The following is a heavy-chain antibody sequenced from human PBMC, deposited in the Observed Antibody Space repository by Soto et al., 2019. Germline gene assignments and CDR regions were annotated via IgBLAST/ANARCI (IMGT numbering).Heavy chain of an antibody. D-gene: IGHD2-2*01. V-gene: IGHV4-59*01. CDR1: GGSISSYY. Sequence: SETLSLTCTVSGGSISSYYWSWIRQPPGKGLEWIGYIYYSGSTNYNPSLKSRVTISVDTSKNQFSLKLSSVTAADTAVYYCARTSRDGFTENWFDPWGQGTLVTVSS. CDR2: IYYSGST. J-gene: IGHJ5*02. CDR3: ARTSRDGFTENWFDP.